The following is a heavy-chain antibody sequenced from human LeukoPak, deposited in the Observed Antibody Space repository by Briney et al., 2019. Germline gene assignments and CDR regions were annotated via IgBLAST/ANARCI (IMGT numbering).Heavy chain of an antibody. CDR3: ARVTGYMVEDYFDS. CDR2: IYYSGST. CDR1: GGSISSSSYY. D-gene: IGHD6-13*01. J-gene: IGHJ4*02. Sequence: ASETLSLTCTVSGGSISSSSYYWGWIRQPPGKGLEWIGSIYYSGSTYYNPSLKSRVTISVDTSKNQFSLRLRSVTAADTAVYYCARVTGYMVEDYFDSWGQGTLVTVSS. V-gene: IGHV4-39*07.